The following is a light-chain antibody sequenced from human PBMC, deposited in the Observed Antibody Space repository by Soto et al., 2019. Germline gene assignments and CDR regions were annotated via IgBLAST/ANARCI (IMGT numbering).Light chain of an antibody. J-gene: IGLJ2*01. CDR1: SSDVGGYNC. V-gene: IGLV2-14*03. Sequence: QSALTQPASVSGCPGQSISISCTGTSSDVGGYNCVSWYQQHPGRAPKLMIYEVRSRPSGVSNRFSGSKSGNTASLTISGLQAEDEADYYCSSCTSISTLVFGGGTKVTVL. CDR2: EVR. CDR3: SSCTSISTLV.